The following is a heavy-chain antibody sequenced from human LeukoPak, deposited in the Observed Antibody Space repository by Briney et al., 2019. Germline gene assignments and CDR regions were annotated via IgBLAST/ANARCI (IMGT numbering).Heavy chain of an antibody. Sequence: SETLSLTCGVYGGSFGSFSGYYWSWIRQPPGKGLEWIGEVSHSGSPNYNPSLKSRVTISVDTSKNQFSLKLNSVTAADTAVYYCARHYGPWGQGTLVTVSS. CDR2: VSHSGSP. CDR3: ARHYGP. D-gene: IGHD3-16*01. V-gene: IGHV4-34*01. J-gene: IGHJ5*02. CDR1: GGSFGSFSGYY.